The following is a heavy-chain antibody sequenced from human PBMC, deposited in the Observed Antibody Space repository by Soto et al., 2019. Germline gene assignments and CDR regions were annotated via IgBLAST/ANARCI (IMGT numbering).Heavy chain of an antibody. CDR1: GGSISNYNYY. V-gene: IGHV4-39*01. D-gene: IGHD3-10*01. J-gene: IGHJ4*02. CDR3: ARLRARWFGDLLSSDLDF. CDR2: VYYTGNT. Sequence: QVQLQQSGPGLVKPSETLSLTCAVSGGSISNYNYYWGWIRQSPGKGLEWIGSVYYTGNTYYHPSLNSRLTISVDTSENQFSLRLTSVTAADTAVYFCARLRARWFGDLLSSDLDFWGQGSLVTVSS.